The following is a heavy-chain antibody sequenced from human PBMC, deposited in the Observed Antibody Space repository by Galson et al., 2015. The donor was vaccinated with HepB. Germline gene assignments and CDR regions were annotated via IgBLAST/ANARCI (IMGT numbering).Heavy chain of an antibody. J-gene: IGHJ6*02. Sequence: SVKVSCKASGGTFSSYAISWVRQAPGQGLEWMGGIIPIFGIANYAQKFQGRVTITADESTSTAYMELSSLRSEDTAVYYCARDRSTVTTYYYYYYGMDVWGQGTTVTVSS. CDR1: GGTFSSYA. CDR3: ARDRSTVTTYYYYYYGMDV. V-gene: IGHV1-69*13. CDR2: IIPIFGIA. D-gene: IGHD4-17*01.